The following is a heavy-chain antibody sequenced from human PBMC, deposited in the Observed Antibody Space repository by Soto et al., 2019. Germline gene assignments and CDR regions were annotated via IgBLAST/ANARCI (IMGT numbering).Heavy chain of an antibody. CDR3: VRDHQQSFGGPAAGLYFDY. Sequence: SETLSLTCTVSGGYISSYYWSWIRKTKKKKLEKNGYIYYSGSTNYNPSLKRRDNISVDTSKNQFSLKLSSVTAADTAVYYCVRDHQQSFGGPAAGLYFDYWGQGTLVTVSS. V-gene: IGHV4-59*01. CDR1: GGYISSYY. CDR2: IYYSGST. J-gene: IGHJ4*02. D-gene: IGHD6-13*01.